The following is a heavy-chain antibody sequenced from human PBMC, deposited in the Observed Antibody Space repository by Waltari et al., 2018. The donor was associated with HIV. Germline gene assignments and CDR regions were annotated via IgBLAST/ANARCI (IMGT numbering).Heavy chain of an antibody. CDR1: GFTFSSSW. CDR2: IKEGGSEI. CDR3: ARRQQLTD. V-gene: IGHV3-7*01. J-gene: IGHJ4*02. D-gene: IGHD6-13*01. Sequence: EVRLVESGGGLVQHGGSLRLSCAASGFTFSSSWMTWVRQAPGKGMEWVANIKEGGSEIHYVDSVKGRFTISRDNAKNSLYLQMNSLRAEDTAVYYCARRQQLTDWGQGTLVTVSS.